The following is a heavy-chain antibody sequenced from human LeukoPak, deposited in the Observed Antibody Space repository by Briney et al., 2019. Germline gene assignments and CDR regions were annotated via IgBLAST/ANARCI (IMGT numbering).Heavy chain of an antibody. CDR2: IGPHSTFT. J-gene: IGHJ4*02. CDR3: VREGEGPLSKDFDY. CDR1: GFTFTDHY. V-gene: IGHV1-2*02. Sequence: ASMKVSCKASGFTFTDHYIHWVRQGPGQGLEWMGYIGPHSTFTSSPQEFQGRVTMTRDASMSTAYMELTRLTSDDTAVYYCVREGEGPLSKDFDYWGQGTLVTVSS. D-gene: IGHD2/OR15-2a*01.